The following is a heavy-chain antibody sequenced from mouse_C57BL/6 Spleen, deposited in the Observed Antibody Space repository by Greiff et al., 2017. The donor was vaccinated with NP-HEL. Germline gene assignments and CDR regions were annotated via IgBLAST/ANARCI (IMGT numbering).Heavy chain of an antibody. CDR3: ARYYGSRGLYWYFDV. J-gene: IGHJ1*03. D-gene: IGHD1-1*01. CDR2: IHPNSGST. CDR1: GYTFTSYW. V-gene: IGHV1-64*01. Sequence: QVQLQQPGAELVKPGASVKLSCKASGYTFTSYWMHWVKQRPGQGLEWIGMIHPNSGSTNYNEKFKSKATLTVDKSSSTAYMQLSSLTSEDSAVYYCARYYGSRGLYWYFDVWGTGTTVTVSS.